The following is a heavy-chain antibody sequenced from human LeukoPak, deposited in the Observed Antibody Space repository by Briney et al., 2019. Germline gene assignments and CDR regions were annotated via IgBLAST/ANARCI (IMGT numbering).Heavy chain of an antibody. Sequence: SETLSLTCAVYGGSFSGYYWSWIRQPPGKGLEWIGEINHSGSTNYNPSLKSRVTISVDTSKNQFSLKLSSVTAADTAVYYCARGRGYCSGGSCYTPLDYWGQGTLVTVSS. J-gene: IGHJ4*02. CDR1: GGSFSGYY. D-gene: IGHD2-15*01. CDR3: ARGRGYCSGGSCYTPLDY. CDR2: INHSGST. V-gene: IGHV4-34*01.